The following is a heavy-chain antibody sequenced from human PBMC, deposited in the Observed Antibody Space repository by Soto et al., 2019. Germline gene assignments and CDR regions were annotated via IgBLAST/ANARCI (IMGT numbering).Heavy chain of an antibody. V-gene: IGHV1-69*12. CDR1: GGTFSSYA. J-gene: IGHJ5*02. CDR3: ARRCITMVRGVTTNWFDP. CDR2: IIPIFGTA. Sequence: QVQLVQSGAEVKKPGSSVKVSCKASGGTFSSYAISWVRQAPGQGLEWMGGIIPIFGTANYAQKFQGGVTITADEATSTAYMELGSLRSEDTAVYYCARRCITMVRGVTTNWFDPWGQGTLVTVSS. D-gene: IGHD3-10*01.